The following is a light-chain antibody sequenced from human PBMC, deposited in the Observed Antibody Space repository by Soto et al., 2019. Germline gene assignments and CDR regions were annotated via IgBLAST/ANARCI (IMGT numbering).Light chain of an antibody. CDR2: KAS. Sequence: DIQMTQSPSTPSASVGDRVTITCRASQSISNWLAWYQQKPGKAPKLLIYKASSLESGVPSRFSGSGSGTEFTLTISSLQPDDFATYYCQQYNSISLLTFAGGTKVDIK. V-gene: IGKV1-5*03. J-gene: IGKJ4*01. CDR1: QSISNW. CDR3: QQYNSISLLT.